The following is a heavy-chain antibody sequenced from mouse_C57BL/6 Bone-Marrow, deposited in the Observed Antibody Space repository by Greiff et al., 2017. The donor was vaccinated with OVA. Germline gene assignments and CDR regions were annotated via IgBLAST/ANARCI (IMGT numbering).Heavy chain of an antibody. Sequence: EVKLVESGGGLVKPGGSLKLSCAASGFTFSDYGMHWVRQAPEKGLEWVAYISSGSSTIYYADKVKGRFTISRDNAKNTLFLQMTSLRSEDTAMYYCASRVYDGYYGAMDYWGQGTSVTVSS. J-gene: IGHJ4*01. D-gene: IGHD2-3*01. CDR3: ASRVYDGYYGAMDY. CDR2: ISSGSSTI. CDR1: GFTFSDYG. V-gene: IGHV5-17*01.